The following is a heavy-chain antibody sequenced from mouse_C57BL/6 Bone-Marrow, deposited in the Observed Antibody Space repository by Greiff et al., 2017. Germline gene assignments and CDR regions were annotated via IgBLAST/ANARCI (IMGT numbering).Heavy chain of an antibody. V-gene: IGHV5-6*01. CDR3: ARQGGGCDY. CDR1: GFTFSSYG. CDR2: ISSGGSYT. J-gene: IGHJ2*01. Sequence: VQLQESGGDLVRPGGSLKLSCAASGFTFSSYGMSWATQTPDHSLEWVATISSGGSYTYYPDSVEGRYTISRDNAKNTLYLQMSSLKSEDTAMYYCARQGGGCDYWGQGTTLTVSS.